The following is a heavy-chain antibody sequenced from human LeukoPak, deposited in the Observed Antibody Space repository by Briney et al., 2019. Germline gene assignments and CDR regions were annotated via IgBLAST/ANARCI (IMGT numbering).Heavy chain of an antibody. D-gene: IGHD4-17*01. V-gene: IGHV3-7*03. CDR2: IKQDGSEQ. Sequence: GGSLRLSCAASGFNFKNAWMTWVRQAPGKGLEWVANIKQDGSEQYCVDSVRGRFTISRDNAKNSLYLQMSSLRAEDTAVYYCASGGLTTVTPADYWGQGTLVTVSS. J-gene: IGHJ4*02. CDR1: GFNFKNAW. CDR3: ASGGLTTVTPADY.